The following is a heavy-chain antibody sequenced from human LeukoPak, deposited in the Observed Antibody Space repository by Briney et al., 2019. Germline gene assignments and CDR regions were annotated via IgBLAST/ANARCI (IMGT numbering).Heavy chain of an antibody. Sequence: PGGSLGLSCAASGFTFSSYGMHWVRQAPGKGLEWVAVISYDGSNKYYADSVKGRFTISRDNPKNALYLQMNSLRAEDTAVYYCAKDYGSEYWGQGTLVTVSS. D-gene: IGHD3-10*01. V-gene: IGHV3-30*18. J-gene: IGHJ4*02. CDR2: ISYDGSNK. CDR3: AKDYGSEY. CDR1: GFTFSSYG.